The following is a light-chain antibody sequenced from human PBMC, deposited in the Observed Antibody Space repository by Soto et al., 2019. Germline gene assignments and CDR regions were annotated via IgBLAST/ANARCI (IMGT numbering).Light chain of an antibody. J-gene: IGLJ2*01. CDR1: SSNIGSNY. CDR2: RNN. V-gene: IGLV1-47*01. CDR3: AAWDDSLSGPHVV. Sequence: QSVLTQPPSASGTPGQRVTISCSGSSSNIGSNYVYWYQQLPGTAPKLLIYRNNQLPSGVPDRFSGSKSGTSASLAISGLRSEDEADYYCAAWDDSLSGPHVVFGGGTKLTVL.